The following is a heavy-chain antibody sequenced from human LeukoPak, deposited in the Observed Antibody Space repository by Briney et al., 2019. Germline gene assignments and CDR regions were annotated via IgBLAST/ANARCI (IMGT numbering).Heavy chain of an antibody. V-gene: IGHV3-23*01. CDR1: GFTFSTYG. Sequence: GGSLRLSCAASGFTFSTYGMHWVRQAPGKGLEWVSAISGSGGSTYYADSVKGRFTISRDNSKNTLYLQMNSLRAEDTAVYYCAKDLYDILTGYYSTSDYWGQGTLVTVSS. CDR2: ISGSGGST. J-gene: IGHJ4*02. CDR3: AKDLYDILTGYYSTSDY. D-gene: IGHD3-9*01.